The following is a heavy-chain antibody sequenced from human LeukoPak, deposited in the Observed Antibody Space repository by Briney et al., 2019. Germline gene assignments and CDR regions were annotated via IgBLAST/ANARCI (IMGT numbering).Heavy chain of an antibody. CDR3: ARAGGSYRNFDY. J-gene: IGHJ4*02. V-gene: IGHV1-18*01. Sequence: ASVKVSCKASGYTFTSYDINWVRQATGQGLEWMGWISAYNGNTNYAQKLQGRVTMTIDTSTSTAYMELRSLRSDDTAVYYCARAGGSYRNFDYWGQGTLVTVSS. CDR1: GYTFTSYD. D-gene: IGHD1-26*01. CDR2: ISAYNGNT.